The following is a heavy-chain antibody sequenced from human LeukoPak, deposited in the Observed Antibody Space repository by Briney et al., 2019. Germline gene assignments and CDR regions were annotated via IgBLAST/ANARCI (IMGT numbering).Heavy chain of an antibody. CDR1: GFTFSNAW. CDR2: IKSKTDGGTT. D-gene: IGHD6-13*01. Sequence: GGSLRLSCAASGFTFSNAWMSWVRQAPGKGLEWVGRIKSKTDGGTTDYAAPVKGRFTISRDDSKNTLYLQMNSLKTEDTAVYYCTTTYPVRIAAAGKAPYFDYWGQGTLVTVSS. J-gene: IGHJ4*02. CDR3: TTTYPVRIAAAGKAPYFDY. V-gene: IGHV3-15*01.